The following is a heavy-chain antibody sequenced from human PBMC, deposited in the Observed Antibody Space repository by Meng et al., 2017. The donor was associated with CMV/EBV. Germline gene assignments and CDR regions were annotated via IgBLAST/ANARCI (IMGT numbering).Heavy chain of an antibody. Sequence: GESLKISCAASGFTFSSYGMHWVRQAPGKGLEWVAFIRYDGSNKYYADSVKGRFTISRDNAKNSLYLQMNSLRAEDTAVYYCARGDYDFWGGYWGQGTLVTVSS. D-gene: IGHD3-3*01. CDR2: IRYDGSNK. J-gene: IGHJ4*02. CDR1: GFTFSSYG. CDR3: ARGDYDFWGGY. V-gene: IGHV3-30*02.